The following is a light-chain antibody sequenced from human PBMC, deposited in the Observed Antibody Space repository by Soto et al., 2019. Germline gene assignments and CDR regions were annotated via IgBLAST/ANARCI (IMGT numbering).Light chain of an antibody. J-gene: IGKJ2*01. CDR2: DTS. CDR1: QSVSSL. V-gene: IGKV3-15*01. CDR3: QQYHSWPYT. Sequence: IVLTQSPATLYVSPGERVTLSCRASQSVSSLLAWYQQKPRQAPTLLMYDTSTRATGIPARFSGSGSGTDFTLTISSLQSEDLAIYYCQQYHSWPYTFGQGTKVDIK.